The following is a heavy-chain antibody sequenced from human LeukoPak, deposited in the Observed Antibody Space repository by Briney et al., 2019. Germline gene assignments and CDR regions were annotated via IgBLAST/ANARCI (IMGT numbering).Heavy chain of an antibody. Sequence: SETLSLTCTVSGFSITSYYWSWIRQPPGKGLEWIGLIHYSGSTTYNPSLKSRVTISIDTSKNQFYLQLSSVTAADTAVYDCARDIREVGATHYFDYWGQGTLVTVTS. D-gene: IGHD1-26*01. J-gene: IGHJ4*02. CDR1: GFSITSYY. CDR2: IHYSGST. CDR3: ARDIREVGATHYFDY. V-gene: IGHV4-59*01.